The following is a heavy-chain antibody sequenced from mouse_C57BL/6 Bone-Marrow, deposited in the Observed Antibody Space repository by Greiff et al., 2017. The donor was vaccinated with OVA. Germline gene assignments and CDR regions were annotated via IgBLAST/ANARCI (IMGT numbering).Heavy chain of an antibody. CDR1: GFTFTDYY. V-gene: IGHV7-3*01. CDR3: ARYMAGTHFDY. D-gene: IGHD4-1*01. CDR2: IRNKANGYTT. Sequence: EVQGVESGGGLVQPGGSLSLSCAASGFTFTDYYMSWVRQPPGKALEWLGFIRNKANGYTTEYSASVKGRFTISRDNSQSILYLQMNALRAEDSATYYCARYMAGTHFDYWGQGTTLTVSS. J-gene: IGHJ2*01.